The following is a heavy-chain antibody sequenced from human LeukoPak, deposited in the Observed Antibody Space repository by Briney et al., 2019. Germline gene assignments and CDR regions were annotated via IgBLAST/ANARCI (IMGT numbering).Heavy chain of an antibody. CDR2: IKQDGSEK. V-gene: IGHV3-7*01. Sequence: GGSLRLSCAASGFTFSSYWMSWVRQAPGKGLEWVANIKQDGSEKYYVDSLKGRFTISRYNAKNSLYLQMNSLRAEDTAVYSCARETGYRSSWLYYSDYWGQGTLVTVSS. D-gene: IGHD6-13*01. J-gene: IGHJ4*02. CDR1: GFTFSSYW. CDR3: ARETGYRSSWLYYSDY.